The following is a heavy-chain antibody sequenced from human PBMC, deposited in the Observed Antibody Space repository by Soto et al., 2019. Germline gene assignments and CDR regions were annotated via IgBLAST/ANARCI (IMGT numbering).Heavy chain of an antibody. CDR2: ITPFKSDT. CDR1: GYTFTFRY. Sequence: PSVKVSCKASGYTFTFRYLHWVRQAPGQALEWMGWITPFKSDTNYAQKFQDRVTITRDRSVSTAYMELSNLRSDDTAMYYCARSPFAGSDAFDIWGQGTMVTVS. J-gene: IGHJ3*02. CDR3: ARSPFAGSDAFDI. D-gene: IGHD1-1*01. V-gene: IGHV1-45*02.